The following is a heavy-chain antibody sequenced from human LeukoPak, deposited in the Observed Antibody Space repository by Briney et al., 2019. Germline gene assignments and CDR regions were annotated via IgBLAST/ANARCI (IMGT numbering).Heavy chain of an antibody. D-gene: IGHD6-13*01. V-gene: IGHV3-23*01. Sequence: GWSLTLPCAASGFTFSSYAMSWVRQAPGKGLEWVSAISGRGGGTYYADSVKGRFTISSDSSKNTLYLQTNSLRAEDTAIYYCATSFPPYPIAADDGWGQGTLVTVSS. CDR2: ISGRGGGT. J-gene: IGHJ4*02. CDR1: GFTFSSYA. CDR3: ATSFPPYPIAADDG.